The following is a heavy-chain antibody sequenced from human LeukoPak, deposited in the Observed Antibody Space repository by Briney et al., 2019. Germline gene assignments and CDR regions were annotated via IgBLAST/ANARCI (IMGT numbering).Heavy chain of an antibody. V-gene: IGHV3-30*01. CDR3: RLAFVEASGGPIQDSFDI. J-gene: IGHJ3*02. D-gene: IGHD2-21*01. CDR2: ISYDGSNK. Sequence: PGRSLRLSCAATGVAFTVYPMHWVRQAPGKGLDSVAVISYDGSNKFYSESVKGRFTVSRDNSKNTLFLQMNSLTPEDTAVYYCRLAFVEASGGPIQDSFDIWGQGTMVTVSS. CDR1: GVAFTVYP.